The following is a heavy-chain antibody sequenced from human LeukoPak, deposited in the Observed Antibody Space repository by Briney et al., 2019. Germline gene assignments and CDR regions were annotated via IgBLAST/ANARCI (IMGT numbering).Heavy chain of an antibody. CDR3: ARAVWYCSSTSCYAGPLDY. Sequence: GGSLRLSCAASGLTFSTYAMTWVRQAPGKGLEWISSISTNGGTTVYADSVKGRFTISRDNSKNTLYLQMNSLRAEDTAVYYCARAVWYCSSTSCYAGPLDYWGQGTLVTVSS. D-gene: IGHD2-2*01. V-gene: IGHV3-23*01. CDR2: ISTNGGTT. J-gene: IGHJ4*02. CDR1: GLTFSTYA.